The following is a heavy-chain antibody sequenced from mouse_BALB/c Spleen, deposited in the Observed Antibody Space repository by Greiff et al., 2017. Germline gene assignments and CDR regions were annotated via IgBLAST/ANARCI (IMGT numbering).Heavy chain of an antibody. CDR3: ARWDYDGAY. Sequence: DVQLVESGGGLVQPGGSRKLSCAASGFTFSSFGMHWVRQAPEKGLEWVAYISSGSSTIYYADTVKGRFTISRDNPKNTLFLQMTSLRSEDTAMYYCARWDYDGAYWGQGTLVTVSA. CDR1: GFTFSSFG. D-gene: IGHD2-4*01. J-gene: IGHJ3*01. V-gene: IGHV5-17*02. CDR2: ISSGSSTI.